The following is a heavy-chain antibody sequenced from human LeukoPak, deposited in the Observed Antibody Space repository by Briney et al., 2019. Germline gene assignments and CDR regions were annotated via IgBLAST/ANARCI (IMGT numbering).Heavy chain of an antibody. CDR3: ARGGDPHYGMDV. J-gene: IGHJ6*02. CDR1: GGSFSAYH. D-gene: IGHD7-27*01. Sequence: NPSETLSLTCAVYGGSFSAYHWSWIRQPPGKGLEWIGSIYYSGSTYYNPSLKSRVTISVDTSKNQFSLKLSSVTAADTAVYYCARGGDPHYGMDVWGQGTTVTVSS. CDR2: IYYSGST. V-gene: IGHV4-34*01.